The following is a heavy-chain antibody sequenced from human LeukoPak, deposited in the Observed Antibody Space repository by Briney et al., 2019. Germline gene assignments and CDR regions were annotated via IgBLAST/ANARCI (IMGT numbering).Heavy chain of an antibody. V-gene: IGHV3-23*01. CDR1: GFTFSTYA. Sequence: GGSLRLSCAASGFTFSTYAMTWVRQAPGKGLEWVSVISGSGDSTNYADSVKGRFTISRDNSKNTLYLQMNSLRAEDTAVYYCAKAAIRGVIWYYFDYWGQGTLVTVSS. D-gene: IGHD3-10*01. J-gene: IGHJ4*02. CDR3: AKAAIRGVIWYYFDY. CDR2: ISGSGDST.